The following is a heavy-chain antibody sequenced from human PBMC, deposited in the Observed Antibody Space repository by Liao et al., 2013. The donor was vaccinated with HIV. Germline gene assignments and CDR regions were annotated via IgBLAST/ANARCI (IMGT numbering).Heavy chain of an antibody. CDR3: ARSYSNYRRLAWFDP. CDR1: GGSISSGSYY. CDR2: IYTSGST. V-gene: IGHV4-61*02. D-gene: IGHD4-11*01. J-gene: IGHJ5*02. Sequence: QVQLQESGPGLVKPSQTLSLTCTVSGGSISSGSYYWSWIRQPAGKGLEWIGRIYTSGSTNYNPSLKSRVTISVDTSKNQFSLKLSSVTAADTAVYYCARSYSNYRRLAWFDPWGQGTLVTVSS.